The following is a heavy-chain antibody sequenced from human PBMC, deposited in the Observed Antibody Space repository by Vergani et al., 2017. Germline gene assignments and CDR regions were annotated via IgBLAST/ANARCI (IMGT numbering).Heavy chain of an antibody. V-gene: IGHV2-70*04. Sequence: QVTLTESGPALVKPTQTLTLTCTFSGFSLSPSGMRVSWIRQPPGKALEWLARIDWDDDKFYSPSLKTRLTVAKDTSKNQVVLTMTNMEPVDTATYDCARMGYDSSGYYYDAFDIWGQGTMVTVSS. D-gene: IGHD3-22*01. CDR2: IDWDDDK. J-gene: IGHJ3*02. CDR1: GFSLSPSGMR. CDR3: ARMGYDSSGYYYDAFDI.